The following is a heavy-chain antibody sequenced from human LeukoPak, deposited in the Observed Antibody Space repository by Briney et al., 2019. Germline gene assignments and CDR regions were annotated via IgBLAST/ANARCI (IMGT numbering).Heavy chain of an antibody. V-gene: IGHV1-18*01. CDR3: ARDAYYYDSSGYHPVDY. J-gene: IGHJ4*02. D-gene: IGHD3-22*01. CDR1: GYTFTSYG. Sequence: ASVKVSCKASGYTFTSYGISWVRQAPGQGLKWMGWISAYNGNTNYAQKLQGRVTMTTDTSTSTAYMELRSLRSDDTAVYYCARDAYYYDSSGYHPVDYWGQGTLVTVSS. CDR2: ISAYNGNT.